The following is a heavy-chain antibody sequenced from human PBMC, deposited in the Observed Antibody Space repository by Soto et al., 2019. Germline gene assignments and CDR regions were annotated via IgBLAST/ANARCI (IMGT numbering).Heavy chain of an antibody. CDR3: AKERIADGFGELLSHLDAFDI. V-gene: IGHV3-23*01. D-gene: IGHD3-10*01. Sequence: GGSLRLSCAASGFTFSSYAMSWVRQAPGKGLEWVSAISGSGGSTYYADSVKGRFTISRDNSKNTLYLQMNSLRAEDTAVYYCAKERIADGFGELLSHLDAFDIWGQETMVPVSS. CDR1: GFTFSSYA. CDR2: ISGSGGST. J-gene: IGHJ3*02.